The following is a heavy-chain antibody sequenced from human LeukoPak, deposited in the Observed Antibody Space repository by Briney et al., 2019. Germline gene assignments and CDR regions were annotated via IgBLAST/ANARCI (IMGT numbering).Heavy chain of an antibody. D-gene: IGHD2-21*01. CDR2: FDSEDGET. J-gene: IGHJ4*02. Sequence: ASVKVSCKVSGYTLTELSMNWVRQAHGKGPEWLGAFDSEDGETIYAQKFQGRVNITAATSTDKAYIELNSLRPEDPAVYSCATVDYSRGMPFDYWGKGTLVTVSS. V-gene: IGHV1-24*01. CDR1: GYTLTELS. CDR3: ATVDYSRGMPFDY.